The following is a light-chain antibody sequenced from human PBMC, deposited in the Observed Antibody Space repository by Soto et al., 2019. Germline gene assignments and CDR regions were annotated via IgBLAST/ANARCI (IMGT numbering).Light chain of an antibody. V-gene: IGLV2-14*01. CDR3: SSYTSSSTLLYV. CDR1: SSDVGGYNY. CDR2: DVS. Sequence: QSALTQPASVSGSPRQSITTSCTGTSSDVGGYNYVSWYQQHPGKAPKLMIYDVSNRPSGVSNRFSGSKSGNTASLTISGLQAEDEADYYCSSYTSSSTLLYVFGTGTKLTVL. J-gene: IGLJ1*01.